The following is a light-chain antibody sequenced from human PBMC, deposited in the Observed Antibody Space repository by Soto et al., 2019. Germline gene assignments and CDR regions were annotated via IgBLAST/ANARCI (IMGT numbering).Light chain of an antibody. CDR2: GSA. J-gene: IGKJ2*01. CDR1: QSVSNKY. CDR3: QQYGSSPPYT. V-gene: IGKV3-20*01. Sequence: EVVLTQSPGTLSLSPGERATLSCRASQSVSNKYLAWYQQKPGQAPRLLIFGSADSATGIPDRVSGSGSGTVFTLTISRLEPEDFAVYYCQQYGSSPPYTFGQGTKLEIK.